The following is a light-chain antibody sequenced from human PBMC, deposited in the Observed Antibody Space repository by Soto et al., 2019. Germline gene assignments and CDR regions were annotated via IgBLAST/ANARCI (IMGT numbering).Light chain of an antibody. CDR3: AAGDDSLNGHV. CDR1: SSNIGTNP. CDR2: TNY. Sequence: QSALPQPPSASGTPGQRVTISCSGSSSNIGTNPVNWYQQLPGTAPKLLIYTNYQRPSGVPDRFSGSKSGTSASLAISGLQSEDEADYYCAAGDDSLNGHVLGTGTKVTVL. V-gene: IGLV1-44*01. J-gene: IGLJ1*01.